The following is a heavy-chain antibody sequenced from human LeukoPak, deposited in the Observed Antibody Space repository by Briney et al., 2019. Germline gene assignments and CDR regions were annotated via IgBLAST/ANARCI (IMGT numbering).Heavy chain of an antibody. CDR1: GGSFSGYY. CDR3: ARGPRAYIVVVVATTKHGFDH. CDR2: TNHSGST. V-gene: IGHV4-34*01. Sequence: SETLSLTCAAYGGSFSGYYWSWLRQPPGKGLEGIGETNHSGSTNYNPSLKSRVTISVDTSKNQFSLKLSSVTAADTAVYYCARGPRAYIVVVVATTKHGFDHWGQGTLVTVSS. J-gene: IGHJ5*02. D-gene: IGHD2-15*01.